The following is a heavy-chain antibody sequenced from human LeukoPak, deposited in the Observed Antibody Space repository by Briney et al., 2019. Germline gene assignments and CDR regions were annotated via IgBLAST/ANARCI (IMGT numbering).Heavy chain of an antibody. J-gene: IGHJ5*02. D-gene: IGHD4-17*01. CDR2: INHSGST. CDR3: ARVGSDRYGEENKNWFDP. V-gene: IGHV4-34*01. CDR1: GGSFSGYY. Sequence: SETLSLTCAVYGGSFSGYYWSWIRQPPGKGLEWIGEINHSGSTNYNPSLKSRVTISVDTSKNQFSLKLSSVTAADTAVYYCARVGSDRYGEENKNWFDPWGQGILVTVSS.